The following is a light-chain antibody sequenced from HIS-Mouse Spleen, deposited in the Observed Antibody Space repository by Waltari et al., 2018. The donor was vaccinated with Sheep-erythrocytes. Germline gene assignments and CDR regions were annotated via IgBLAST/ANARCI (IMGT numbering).Light chain of an antibody. CDR2: QDS. CDR1: KLGDQY. CDR3: QAWDSSTAWNVV. V-gene: IGLV3-1*01. J-gene: IGLJ2*01. Sequence: SYELTQPPSVSVSPGQTASITCSGDKLGDQYACWYQQKPGQSPVLVIYQDSKRTSGIPERFSGSNSGNTATLTISGTQAMDEADYYCQAWDSSTAWNVVFGGGTKLTVL.